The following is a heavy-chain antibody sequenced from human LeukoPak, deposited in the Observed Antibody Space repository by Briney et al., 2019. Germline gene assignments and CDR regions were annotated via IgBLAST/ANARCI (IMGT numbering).Heavy chain of an antibody. CDR3: ASRDPCSGGTCYALAY. Sequence: GGSLRLSCAASGFTFSTQAMHWVRQAPGKGLEWVSGKSDSGGRTYYADSVKGRFTISRDNSKNTLYLQMNTLRAEDTAVYSCASRDPCSGGTCYALAYWGQGTLVTVSS. J-gene: IGHJ4*02. V-gene: IGHV3-23*01. D-gene: IGHD2-15*01. CDR1: GFTFSTQA. CDR2: KSDSGGRT.